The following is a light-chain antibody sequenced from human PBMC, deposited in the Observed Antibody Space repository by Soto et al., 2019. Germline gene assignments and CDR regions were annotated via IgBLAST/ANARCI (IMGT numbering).Light chain of an antibody. Sequence: DIQMTQSPSSLSASVGDRVTITCRASQTIAMYVNWFQQKPGKAPKPLIYTTSSLQSGVPPRFSGSGSETDFTLTISRLQPEGSATYYCQQSFTTPYTFGQGTKVDIK. V-gene: IGKV1-39*01. J-gene: IGKJ2*01. CDR1: QTIAMY. CDR3: QQSFTTPYT. CDR2: TTS.